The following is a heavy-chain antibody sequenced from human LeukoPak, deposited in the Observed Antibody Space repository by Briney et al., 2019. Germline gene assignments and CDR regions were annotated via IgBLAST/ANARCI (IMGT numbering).Heavy chain of an antibody. J-gene: IGHJ6*02. CDR3: ARDLSSADLVVVPAADYYYGMDV. V-gene: IGHV3-11*04. CDR2: ISSSGKTI. Sequence: GGSLRLSCAASGFTFSDYYMSWIRQTPGKGLEWISHISSSGKTIYYTDSVKGRFTISRDNTKNSLDLQMNDLRAEDTAVYYCARDLSSADLVVVPAADYYYGMDVWGQGTTVTVSS. CDR1: GFTFSDYY. D-gene: IGHD2-2*01.